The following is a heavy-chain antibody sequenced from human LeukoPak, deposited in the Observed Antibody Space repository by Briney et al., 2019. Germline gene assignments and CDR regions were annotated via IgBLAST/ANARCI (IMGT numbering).Heavy chain of an antibody. CDR3: ARSRGYSGYDLGSFDY. V-gene: IGHV4-59*01. CDR2: THYSGST. J-gene: IGHJ4*02. CDR1: GGSIGSYY. Sequence: SETLSLTCTVSGGSIGSYYWSWIRQPPGKGLEWIGYTHYSGSTNHIPSLKSRVTISVDTSKNQFSLKLYSVTAADTAVYYCARSRGYSGYDLGSFDYWGQGTLVTVSS. D-gene: IGHD5-12*01.